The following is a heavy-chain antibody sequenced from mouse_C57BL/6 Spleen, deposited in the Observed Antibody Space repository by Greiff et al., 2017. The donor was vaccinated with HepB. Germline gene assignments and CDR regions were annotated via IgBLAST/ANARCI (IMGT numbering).Heavy chain of an antibody. Sequence: EVQVVESGGDLVKPGGSLKLSCAASGFTFSSYGMSWVRQTPDKRLEWVATISSGGSYTYYPDSVKGRFTISRDNAKNTLYLQMSSLKSEDTAMYYCARHPGALTGVDYWGQGTTLTVSS. J-gene: IGHJ2*01. CDR1: GFTFSSYG. CDR3: ARHPGALTGVDY. V-gene: IGHV5-6*01. D-gene: IGHD4-1*01. CDR2: ISSGGSYT.